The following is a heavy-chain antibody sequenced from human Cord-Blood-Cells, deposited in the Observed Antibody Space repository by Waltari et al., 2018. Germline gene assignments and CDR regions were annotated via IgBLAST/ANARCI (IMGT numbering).Heavy chain of an antibody. V-gene: IGHV1-24*01. CDR3: ATALMITFGGVIANWFDP. CDR1: GYTLTELS. D-gene: IGHD3-16*02. Sequence: QVQLLEPGAEVKKPGASVKVSCKVSGYTLTELSMHWSRQAPGQGLEWMGGFDPEDGETIYAQKFQGRVTMTEDTSTDTAYMELSSLRSEDTAVYYCATALMITFGGVIANWFDPWGQGTLVTVSS. CDR2: FDPEDGET. J-gene: IGHJ5*02.